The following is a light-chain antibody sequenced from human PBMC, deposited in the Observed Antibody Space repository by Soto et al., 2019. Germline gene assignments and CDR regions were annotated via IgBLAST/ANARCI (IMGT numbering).Light chain of an antibody. Sequence: AIRMTQSPSSFSASTGDSVTITCRASQGISSYLAWYQQKPGKAPKXLIYAASTLQSGVPSRFSGSGSGTDFTLTISCLQSEDFATYYCQQYYSYPWTFGQGTKVDI. CDR3: QQYYSYPWT. CDR1: QGISSY. J-gene: IGKJ1*01. CDR2: AAS. V-gene: IGKV1-8*01.